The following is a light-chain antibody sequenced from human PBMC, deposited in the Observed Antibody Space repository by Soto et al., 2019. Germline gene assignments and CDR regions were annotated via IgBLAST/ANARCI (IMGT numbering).Light chain of an antibody. CDR1: SGHSSYA. CDR3: QTWGTGMGV. V-gene: IGLV4-69*01. J-gene: IGLJ3*02. Sequence: QPVLTQSPSASASLGASVKLTCTLSSGHSSYAIAWHQQQPEKGPRYLMKLNSDGSHSKGDGIPDRFSGSSSGAERYLTISSLQSEDDGDYYCQTWGTGMGVFGGGTKVTV. CDR2: LNSDGSH.